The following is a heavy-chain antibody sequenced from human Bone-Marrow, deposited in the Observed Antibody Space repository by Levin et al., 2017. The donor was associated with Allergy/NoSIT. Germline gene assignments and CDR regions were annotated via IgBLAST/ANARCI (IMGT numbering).Heavy chain of an antibody. V-gene: IGHV3-74*01. J-gene: IGHJ4*02. D-gene: IGHD1-26*01. Sequence: SCTASGFTFSGYWMHWVRQAPGKGLVWVSLIKSDGSSTSYADSVKDRFTISRDNAKNTLYLQMNSLTAEDTAVYYCARGEVRVGAGYICGQGTLVTVSS. CDR2: IKSDGSST. CDR1: GFTFSGYW. CDR3: ARGEVRVGAGYI.